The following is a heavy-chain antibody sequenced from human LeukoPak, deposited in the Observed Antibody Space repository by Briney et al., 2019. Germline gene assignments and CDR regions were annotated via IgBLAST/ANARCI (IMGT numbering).Heavy chain of an antibody. Sequence: SDTLSLTCTVSGASVSSASYWTWIRQPPGKGVEWIAHIYNGVNTNYNPSLKSRVTISVDTSKNQFSLKLSSVTAADTAVYYCAREKDGYILVDWGQGTLVTVSS. CDR3: AREKDGYILVD. CDR2: IYNGVNT. J-gene: IGHJ4*02. V-gene: IGHV4-61*01. D-gene: IGHD5-24*01. CDR1: GASVSSASY.